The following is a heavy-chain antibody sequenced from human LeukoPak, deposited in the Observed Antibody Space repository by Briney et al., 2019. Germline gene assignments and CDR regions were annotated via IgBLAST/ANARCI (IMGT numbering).Heavy chain of an antibody. V-gene: IGHV3-74*01. J-gene: IGHJ4*02. CDR1: GFTFSSYW. D-gene: IGHD3-10*01. CDR3: ARDVGVAGSH. Sequence: PGESLRLSCAASGFTFSSYWMHWVRQAPGEGLVWVSRINEHGSITDYADSVKDRFTISRDNAKNTLYLHMNSLRAEDTAMYYCARDVGVAGSHWGQGTLVTVSS. CDR2: INEHGSIT.